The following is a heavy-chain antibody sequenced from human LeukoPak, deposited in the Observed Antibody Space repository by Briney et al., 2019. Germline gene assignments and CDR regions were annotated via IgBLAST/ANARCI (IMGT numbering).Heavy chain of an antibody. V-gene: IGHV4-59*01. J-gene: IGHJ4*02. D-gene: IGHD3-3*01. CDR2: IYYSGST. CDR1: GGPISSYY. Sequence: WETLSLTCTVSGGPISSYYWSWIRQPPGKGLEWIGYIYYSGSTNYNPSLKSRVTTSVDTSKNQFSLKLSSVTAADTAVYYCARESRSYGRSGFDYWGQGTLVTVSS. CDR3: ARESRSYGRSGFDY.